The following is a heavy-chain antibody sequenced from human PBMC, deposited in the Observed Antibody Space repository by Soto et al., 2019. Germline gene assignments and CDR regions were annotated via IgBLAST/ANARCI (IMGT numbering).Heavy chain of an antibody. D-gene: IGHD3-10*01. Sequence: QVQLVQSGAAVKKPGSSVKVSCKASGGTFSSYTISWVRQAPGQGLEWMGRIIPILGIANYAQKFQGRVTITADKSTSTAYMELSSLRSEDTAVYYCARDADYGSGPYYYYGMDVWGQGTTVTVSS. CDR1: GGTFSSYT. J-gene: IGHJ6*02. CDR2: IIPILGIA. CDR3: ARDADYGSGPYYYYGMDV. V-gene: IGHV1-69*08.